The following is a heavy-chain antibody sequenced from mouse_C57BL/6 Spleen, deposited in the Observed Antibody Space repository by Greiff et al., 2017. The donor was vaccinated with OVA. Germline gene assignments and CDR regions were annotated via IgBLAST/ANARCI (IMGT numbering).Heavy chain of an antibody. V-gene: IGHV1-82*01. D-gene: IGHD2-3*01. CDR1: GYAFSSSW. J-gene: IGHJ1*03. CDR3: ARLRDGYYDWYFDV. Sequence: QVQLQQSGPELVKPGASVKISCKASGYAFSSSWMNWVKQRPGKGLEWIGRIYPGDGDTNYNGKFKGKATLTADKSSSTAYMQLSSLTSEDSAVYFCARLRDGYYDWYFDVWGTGTTVTVSS. CDR2: IYPGDGDT.